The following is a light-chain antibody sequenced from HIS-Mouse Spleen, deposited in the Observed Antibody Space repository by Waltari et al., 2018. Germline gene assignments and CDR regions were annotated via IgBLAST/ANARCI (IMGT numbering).Light chain of an antibody. CDR2: EGS. CDR3: CSYAGSSNLV. J-gene: IGLJ3*02. CDR1: SSYVGSYNL. V-gene: IGLV2-23*01. Sequence: QSALTQPASVSGSPGQSITISGTGTSSYVGSYNLVSWYQQHPGKAPKLMIYEGSKRPSGVSNRFSGSKSGNTASLTISGLQAEDEADYYCCSYAGSSNLVFGGGTKLTVL.